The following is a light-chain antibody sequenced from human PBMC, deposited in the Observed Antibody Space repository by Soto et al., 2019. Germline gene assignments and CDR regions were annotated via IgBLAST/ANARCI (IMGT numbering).Light chain of an antibody. CDR1: SSNIGADYA. V-gene: IGLV1-40*01. Sequence: HSVLKTPPPVSGAPGERLSLTCAGGSSNIGADYAVHWYQHLPGTAPKLLIYGNNIRPSGVPDRFSGSRSGTSASLAIAGLQADVEPDYYCQSYDNSLPALYVFGTGTKVTVL. CDR2: GNN. CDR3: QSYDNSLPALYV. J-gene: IGLJ1*01.